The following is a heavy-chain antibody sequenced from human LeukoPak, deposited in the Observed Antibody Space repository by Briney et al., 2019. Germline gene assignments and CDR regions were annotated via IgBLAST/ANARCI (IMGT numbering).Heavy chain of an antibody. CDR1: GFTFNTYA. CDR3: AKIRACTTTSCYRTYGMDV. J-gene: IGHJ6*02. Sequence: PGGSLRLSCAVSGFTFNTYAMTWVRQAPGKGLEWVSVISSSGDSTYYADSVKGRFTISRDTSKNTLYLQMNSLRAEDTAVYYCAKIRACTTTSCYRTYGMDVWGQGTTVTVSS. D-gene: IGHD2-2*01. V-gene: IGHV3-23*01. CDR2: ISSSGDST.